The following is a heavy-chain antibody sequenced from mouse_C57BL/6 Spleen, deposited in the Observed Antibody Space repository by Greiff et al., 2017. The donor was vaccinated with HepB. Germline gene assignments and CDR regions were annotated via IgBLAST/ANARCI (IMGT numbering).Heavy chain of an antibody. CDR2: IYPGDGDT. CDR3: ARSRGYYDHDEGFAY. CDR1: GYAFSSYW. Sequence: VQLVESGAELVKPGASVKISCKASGYAFSSYWMNWVKQRPGKGLEWIGQIYPGDGDTNYNGKFKGKATLTADKSSSTAYMQLSSLTSEDSAVYFCARSRGYYDHDEGFAYWGQGTLVTVSA. V-gene: IGHV1-80*01. D-gene: IGHD2-4*01. J-gene: IGHJ3*01.